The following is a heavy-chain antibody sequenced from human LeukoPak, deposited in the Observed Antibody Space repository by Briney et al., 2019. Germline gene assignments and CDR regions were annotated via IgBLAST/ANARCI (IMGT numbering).Heavy chain of an antibody. V-gene: IGHV4-59*01. CDR1: GGSINNNY. D-gene: IGHD3-9*01. CDR3: ARCRSFDWLDPHFDY. Sequence: SETLSLTCTVSGGSINNNYWSWVRQPPGKGLEWIGYIYYRGSTNYNPSLNSRVTISVDTSMNQFSLRLSSVIAADTAIYYCARCRSFDWLDPHFDYWGQGALVTVSS. CDR2: IYYRGST. J-gene: IGHJ4*02.